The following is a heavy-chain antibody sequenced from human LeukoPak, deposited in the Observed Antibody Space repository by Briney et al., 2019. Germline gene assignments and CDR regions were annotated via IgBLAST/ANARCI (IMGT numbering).Heavy chain of an antibody. V-gene: IGHV3-74*01. D-gene: IGHD2-15*01. Sequence: GGSLRLSCAASGFTFSSYWMHWVRQAPGKGLVWVSRINSDGSSTSYADSVKGRFTISRDNAKNTLYPQMNSLRAEDTAIYYCAKDCNGGNCYIDYWGQGTLVTVAS. CDR2: INSDGSST. CDR1: GFTFSSYW. J-gene: IGHJ4*02. CDR3: AKDCNGGNCYIDY.